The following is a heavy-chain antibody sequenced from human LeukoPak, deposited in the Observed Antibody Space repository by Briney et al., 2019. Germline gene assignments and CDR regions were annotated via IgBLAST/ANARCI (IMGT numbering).Heavy chain of an antibody. V-gene: IGHV4-59*01. J-gene: IGHJ4*02. Sequence: SETLSLTCTVSGGSISGYYWSWIRQPPGKGLEWIGYIYYSGSTKYNTSLKSRVTISVDTSKNHFSLKLSSVTAADTAVYYCARVFSSAYDTSFDYWGQGTLVTVSS. CDR2: IYYSGST. CDR3: ARVFSSAYDTSFDY. D-gene: IGHD5-12*01. CDR1: GGSISGYY.